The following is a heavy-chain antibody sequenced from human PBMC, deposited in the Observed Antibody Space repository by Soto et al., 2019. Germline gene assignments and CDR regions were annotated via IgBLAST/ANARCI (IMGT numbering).Heavy chain of an antibody. V-gene: IGHV4-34*01. J-gene: IGHJ4*02. Sequence: SETLSLTCAVYGGSFSGYYWSWIRQPPGKGLEWIGEINHSGSTNYNPSLKSRVTISAGTSKSQFSLKLSSVTAADTAVYYCATDRACSPTVCIGVLDYWGQGTLVTVSS. CDR2: INHSGST. D-gene: IGHD2-15*01. CDR1: GGSFSGYY. CDR3: ATDRACSPTVCIGVLDY.